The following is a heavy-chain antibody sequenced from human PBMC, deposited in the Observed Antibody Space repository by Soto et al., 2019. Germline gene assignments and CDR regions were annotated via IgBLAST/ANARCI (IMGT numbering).Heavy chain of an antibody. CDR1: GGTFSSNA. CDR2: ITPIFATA. D-gene: IGHD6-19*01. CDR3: AQTLGLAVAGPGRFDL. Sequence: QVQLVQSGAEVKKPGTSVKVSCKASGGTFSSNAISWVRQAPGQGIEWMGGITPIFATANYAQKFQGRVTITADESTSTAYMELRSLRSEDTAVYYCAQTLGLAVAGPGRFDLWGRGTLVTVSS. J-gene: IGHJ2*01. V-gene: IGHV1-69*12.